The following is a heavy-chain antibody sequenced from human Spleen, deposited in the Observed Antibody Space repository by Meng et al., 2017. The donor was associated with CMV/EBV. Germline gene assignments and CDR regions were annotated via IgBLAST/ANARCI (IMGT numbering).Heavy chain of an antibody. Sequence: ASGLLVSGDYIKLVRQAPGRGLDYVSGIYRAGTAHYADSEKGRFAISRDNAKNSLYLHMNSLRAEDTALYYCVRQVQPAAIVGYYYYYALDVWGQGTTVTVSS. CDR1: GLLVSGDY. CDR2: IYRAGTA. D-gene: IGHD2-2*01. CDR3: VRQVQPAAIVGYYYYYALDV. V-gene: IGHV3-66*04. J-gene: IGHJ6*02.